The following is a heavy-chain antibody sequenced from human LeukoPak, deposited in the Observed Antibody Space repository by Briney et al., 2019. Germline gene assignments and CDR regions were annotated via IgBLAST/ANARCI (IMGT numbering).Heavy chain of an antibody. CDR2: IKQDGSES. D-gene: IGHD3-10*01. CDR1: GFTLSSYW. Sequence: QPGGTLRLSCAASGFTLSSYWMSWVRQAPGKGLERLANIKQDGSESYYVDSVKGRFTISRDNAKNSLYLQMNSLRADDTAVYYCARDEATMVRGHDYWGQGTLVTVSS. V-gene: IGHV3-7*01. J-gene: IGHJ4*02. CDR3: ARDEATMVRGHDY.